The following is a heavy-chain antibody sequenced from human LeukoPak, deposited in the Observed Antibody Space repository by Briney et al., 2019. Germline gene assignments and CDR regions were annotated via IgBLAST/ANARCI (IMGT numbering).Heavy chain of an antibody. CDR3: ARDGIAVAGTIDVGYFDY. J-gene: IGHJ4*02. Sequence: GASVKVSCQASGYTLSDYYLHWMRQVPGQRPEWMAWINPNNGETKIAQKFQGRVTMTRDTSISTAYMELSRLRSDDTAVYYCARDGIAVAGTIDVGYFDYWGQGTLVTVSS. V-gene: IGHV1-2*02. D-gene: IGHD6-19*01. CDR2: INPNNGET. CDR1: GYTLSDYY.